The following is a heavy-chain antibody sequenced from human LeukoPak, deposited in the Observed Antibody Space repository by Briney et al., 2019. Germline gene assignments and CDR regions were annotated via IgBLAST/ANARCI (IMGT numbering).Heavy chain of an antibody. CDR2: ISGSGGST. CDR1: GFTFSSYA. Sequence: GGSLRLSCAASGFTFSSYAMSWVRQAPGKGLEWVSAISGSGGSTYYAGSVKGRFTISRDNSKNTLYLQMNSLRAEDTAVYYCAKYIDYGDYPSPFDPWGQGTLVTVSS. J-gene: IGHJ5*02. D-gene: IGHD4-17*01. V-gene: IGHV3-23*01. CDR3: AKYIDYGDYPSPFDP.